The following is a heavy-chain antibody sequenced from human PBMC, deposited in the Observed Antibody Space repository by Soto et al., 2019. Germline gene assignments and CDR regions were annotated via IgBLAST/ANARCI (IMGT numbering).Heavy chain of an antibody. D-gene: IGHD6-19*01. CDR1: GFTFSSYG. CDR3: AKDHAVAVAPGY. Sequence: QVQLVECGGGVVQPGRSLRLSCAASGFTFSSYGMHWVRQAPGKGLEWVAVISYDGSNKYYADSVKGRFTISRDNSKNTLYLQMNSLRAEDTAVYYCAKDHAVAVAPGYWGQGTLVTVSS. J-gene: IGHJ4*02. V-gene: IGHV3-30*18. CDR2: ISYDGSNK.